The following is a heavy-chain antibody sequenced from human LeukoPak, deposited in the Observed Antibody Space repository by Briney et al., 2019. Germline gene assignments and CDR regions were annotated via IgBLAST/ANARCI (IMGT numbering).Heavy chain of an antibody. J-gene: IGHJ4*02. CDR1: GFTFSTYS. Sequence: GGSLRLSCAASGFTFSTYSMNWVRQAPGKGLEWVSSIGSRGSYMYYADSVKGRFTISRDNSKNTLYLQMNSLRDEDTAVYYCAKLRGSGTYYSHFDYWGQGTLVTVSS. CDR2: IGSRGSYM. CDR3: AKLRGSGTYYSHFDY. D-gene: IGHD3-10*01. V-gene: IGHV3-21*01.